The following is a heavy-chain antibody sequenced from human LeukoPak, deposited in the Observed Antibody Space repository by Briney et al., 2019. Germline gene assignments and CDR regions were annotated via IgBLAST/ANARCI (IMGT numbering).Heavy chain of an antibody. CDR3: ARDLSGIAVAGSFDY. CDR1: GGSISSYY. V-gene: IGHV4-4*07. J-gene: IGHJ4*02. D-gene: IGHD6-19*01. Sequence: SETLSLTCTVSGGSISSYYWSWIRHPAGKGLEWIGRIYTSGSTNYNPSLKSRVTMSVDTSKNQFSLKLSSVTAADTAVYYCARDLSGIAVAGSFDYWGQGTLVTVSS. CDR2: IYTSGST.